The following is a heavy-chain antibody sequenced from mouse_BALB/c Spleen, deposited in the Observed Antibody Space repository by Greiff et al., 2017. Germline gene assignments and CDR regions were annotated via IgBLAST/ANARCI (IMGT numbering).Heavy chain of an antibody. J-gene: IGHJ4*01. CDR1: GFTFSDYY. D-gene: IGHD1-1*01. CDR2: ISDGGSYT. Sequence: DVMLVESGGGLVKPGGSLKLSCAASGFTFSDYYMYWVRQTPEKRLEWVATISDGGSYTYYPDSVKGRFTISRDNAKNNLYLQMSSLKSEDTAMYYCARVYYYGSSPYAMDYWGQGTSVTVSS. V-gene: IGHV5-4*02. CDR3: ARVYYYGSSPYAMDY.